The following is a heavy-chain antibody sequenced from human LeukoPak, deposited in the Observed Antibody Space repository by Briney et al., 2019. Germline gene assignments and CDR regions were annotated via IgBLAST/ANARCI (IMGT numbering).Heavy chain of an antibody. CDR1: GYTFTSYG. V-gene: IGHV1-2*02. CDR2: INPNSGGT. Sequence: GASVKVSCKASGYTFTSYGISWVRQAPGQGLEWMGWINPNSGGTNYAQKFQGRVTMTRDTSISTAYMELSRLRSDDTAVYYCARDAPTVTAGLWGQGTLVTVSS. CDR3: ARDAPTVTAGL. J-gene: IGHJ4*02. D-gene: IGHD4-17*01.